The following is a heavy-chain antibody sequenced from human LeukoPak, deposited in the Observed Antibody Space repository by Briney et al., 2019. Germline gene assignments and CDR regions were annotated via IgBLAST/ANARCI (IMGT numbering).Heavy chain of an antibody. CDR2: ICTDGRG. V-gene: IGHV4-4*07. Sequence: PSETLSLTCSVSGGSLTSYCWAWIRQSAGKGRQWIGRICTDGRGNYNPSLKRRVTMSVDTSRSQFSLNLISVTAEDTAVYYCARSGGWSWFDPWGQGTRATVSS. CDR3: ARSGGWSWFDP. D-gene: IGHD1-14*01. CDR1: GGSLTSYC. J-gene: IGHJ5*02.